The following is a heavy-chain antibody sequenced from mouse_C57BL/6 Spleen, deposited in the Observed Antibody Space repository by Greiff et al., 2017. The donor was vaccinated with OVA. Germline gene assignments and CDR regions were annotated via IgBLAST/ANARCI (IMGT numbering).Heavy chain of an antibody. CDR1: GYTFTDYN. D-gene: IGHD1-1*01. V-gene: IGHV1-18*01. CDR3: ARRSTTVVAPWYFDY. CDR2: INPNNGGT. Sequence: EVQLQQSGPELVKPGASVKIPCKASGYTFTDYNMDWVKQSHGKSLEWIGDINPNNGGTIYNQKFKGKATLTVDKSSSTAYMELRSLTSEDTAVYYCARRSTTVVAPWYFDYWGQGTTLTVSS. J-gene: IGHJ2*01.